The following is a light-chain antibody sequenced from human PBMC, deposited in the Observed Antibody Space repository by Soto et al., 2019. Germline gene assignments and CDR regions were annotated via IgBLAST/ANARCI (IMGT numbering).Light chain of an antibody. J-gene: IGKJ1*01. CDR2: RAS. CDR3: LQDLNLWR. Sequence: VMPEAKDSLSVSPGESDTLYCRASQNIYYNVAWYQQRPGQAPRLLIYRASTRAPGVPARFSGSGSGTEFTLTISSLQPEDFTVYSCLQDLNLWRFGQGTMVGI. CDR1: QNIYYN. V-gene: IGKV3-15*01.